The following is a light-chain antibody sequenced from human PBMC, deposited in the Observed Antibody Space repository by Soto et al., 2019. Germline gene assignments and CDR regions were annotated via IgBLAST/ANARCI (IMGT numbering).Light chain of an antibody. V-gene: IGLV2-14*01. CDR2: EVT. CDR3: SSYTSSTTVVL. J-gene: IGLJ3*02. Sequence: QSALTQPASVSGSPGQSITISCTGTSSDVGGFNYVSWYQHHPGKAPQLIIYEVTNRPSGVSNRFSGSKSGNTASLTISGLQAEDEADYFCSSYTSSTTVVLFGGGTKVTVL. CDR1: SSDVGGFNY.